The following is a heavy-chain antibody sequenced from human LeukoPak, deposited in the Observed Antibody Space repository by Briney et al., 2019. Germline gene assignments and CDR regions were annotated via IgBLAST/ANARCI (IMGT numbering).Heavy chain of an antibody. CDR3: TRDAYYYDSSGYLD. CDR2: ISYDGSAK. V-gene: IGHV3-30*03. Sequence: GGSLRLSCAASGFTFSSYGMHWVRQAPGKGLDWVAVISYDGSAKYYVDSVKGRFTISRDNSKNTLYLQMNSLRAEDTAVYYCTRDAYYYDSSGYLDWGQGTLVTVSS. CDR1: GFTFSSYG. D-gene: IGHD3-22*01. J-gene: IGHJ4*02.